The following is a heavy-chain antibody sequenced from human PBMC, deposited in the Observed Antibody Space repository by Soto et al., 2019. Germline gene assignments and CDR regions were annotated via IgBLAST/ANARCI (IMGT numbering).Heavy chain of an antibody. D-gene: IGHD2-8*02. Sequence: PSETLSLTCTVSGGSLSSSSYYWGWIRQPPGKGLEWIGNIFYSGNTYYNPSLKSRVTISIDTPKNQFSLSLNSVTAADTAVYFCVGIASLGTVLYWGLGTLVTVS. J-gene: IGHJ4*02. V-gene: IGHV4-39*01. CDR1: GGSLSSSSYY. CDR2: IFYSGNT. CDR3: VGIASLGTVLY.